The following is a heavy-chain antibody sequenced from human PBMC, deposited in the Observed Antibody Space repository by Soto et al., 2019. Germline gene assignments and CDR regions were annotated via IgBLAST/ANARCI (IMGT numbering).Heavy chain of an antibody. CDR2: VSTGGDT. V-gene: IGHV3-23*01. D-gene: IGHD3-10*01. J-gene: IGHJ4*02. Sequence: EVQLLDSGGGLVQPGGPLRLSCVASGITLSTYAMSWVRQAPGKGLEWVSVVSTGGDTYYADSVKGRFTISRDSSKNTLYLQMSSLTAEDTAVYYCAKTLRSGGDAHYRDYWGQGTLVTVSS. CDR1: GITLSTYA. CDR3: AKTLRSGGDAHYRDY.